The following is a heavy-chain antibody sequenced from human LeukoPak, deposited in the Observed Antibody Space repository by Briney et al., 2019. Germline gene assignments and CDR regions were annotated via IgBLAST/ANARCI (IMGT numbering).Heavy chain of an antibody. CDR1: GFTFSNYG. CDR3: ARQYSSSCDFDY. V-gene: IGHV3-23*01. D-gene: IGHD6-13*01. Sequence: PGGSLRLSCAASGFTFSNYGISWVRQAPGKGLEWVSAISGSGGSTYYADSVKGRFTISRDNAKNTLYLQMNSLRAEDTAVYYCARQYSSSCDFDYWGQGTLVTVSS. J-gene: IGHJ4*02. CDR2: ISGSGGST.